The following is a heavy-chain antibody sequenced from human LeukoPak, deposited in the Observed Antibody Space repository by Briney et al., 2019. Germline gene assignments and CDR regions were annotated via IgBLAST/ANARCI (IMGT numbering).Heavy chain of an antibody. V-gene: IGHV3-33*08. J-gene: IGHJ4*02. D-gene: IGHD3-10*01. CDR1: GFTFSSYG. CDR2: IWYDGSNK. Sequence: QPGGSLRLSCAASGFTFSSYGMHWVRQAPGKGLEWVAVIWYDGSNKYYADSVKGRFTISRDNSKNTLYLQMNSLRAEDTAVYYCARDLSNHAMVRGVIPAYWGQGTLVTVSS. CDR3: ARDLSNHAMVRGVIPAY.